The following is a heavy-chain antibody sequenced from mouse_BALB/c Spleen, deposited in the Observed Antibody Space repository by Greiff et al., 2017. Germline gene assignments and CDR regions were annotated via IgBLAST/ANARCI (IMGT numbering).Heavy chain of an antibody. CDR2: ISSGGSYT. Sequence: EVNVVESGGDLVKPGGSLKLSCAASGFTFSSYGMSWVRQTPDKRLEWVATISSGGSYTYYPDSVKGRFTISRDNAKNTLYLQMSSLKSEDTAMYYCARQGRYDFYAMDYWGQGTSVTVSS. J-gene: IGHJ4*01. D-gene: IGHD2-14*01. V-gene: IGHV5-6*01. CDR3: ARQGRYDFYAMDY. CDR1: GFTFSSYG.